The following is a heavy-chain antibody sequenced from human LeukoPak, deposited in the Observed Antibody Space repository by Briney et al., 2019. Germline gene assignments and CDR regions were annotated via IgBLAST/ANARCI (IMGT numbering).Heavy chain of an antibody. CDR3: ARGGELSNDY. D-gene: IGHD1-26*01. CDR2: IYTSGST. Sequence: PSQTLSLTCTVSGGSISSGSYYWSWIRQPAGKGLEWIGRIYTSGSTNYNPSLKSRVTISVDTSKNQFSLKLSPVTAADTAVYYCARGGELSNDYWGQGTLVTVSS. CDR1: GGSISSGSYY. V-gene: IGHV4-61*02. J-gene: IGHJ4*02.